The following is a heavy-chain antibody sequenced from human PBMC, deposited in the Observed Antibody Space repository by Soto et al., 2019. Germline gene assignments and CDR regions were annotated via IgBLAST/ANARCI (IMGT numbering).Heavy chain of an antibody. V-gene: IGHV4-59*01. Sequence: PSETLSLTCTVSGGSISSYYWSWIRQPPGKGLEWIGYIYYSGSTNYNPSLKSRVTISVDTSKNQFSLKLSSVTAADTAVYYCARARGIAAAEKPKPFDYWGKGTLVPVSS. J-gene: IGHJ4*02. CDR2: IYYSGST. CDR3: ARARGIAAAEKPKPFDY. CDR1: GGSISSYY. D-gene: IGHD6-13*01.